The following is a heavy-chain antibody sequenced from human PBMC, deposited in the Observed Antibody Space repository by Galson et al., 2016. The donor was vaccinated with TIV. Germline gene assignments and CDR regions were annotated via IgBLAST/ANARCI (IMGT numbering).Heavy chain of an antibody. CDR2: IITTLSLA. CDR1: GDTFSSLS. Sequence: SVKVSCKASGDTFSSLSIIWVRQAPGQGLEWMGRIITTLSLADYAQKFQARVTLTTDTSTNTAYMELRSLRSDDTGVYYWARSGYTYGLIGLPSSSWYFDLWGRGTLVTVSS. J-gene: IGHJ2*01. D-gene: IGHD5-18*01. V-gene: IGHV1-69*02. CDR3: ARSGYTYGLIGLPSSSWYFDL.